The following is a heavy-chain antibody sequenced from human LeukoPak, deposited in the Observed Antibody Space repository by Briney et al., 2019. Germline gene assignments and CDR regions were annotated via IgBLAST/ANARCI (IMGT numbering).Heavy chain of an antibody. D-gene: IGHD5-18*01. CDR2: ISSNGGST. CDR1: GFTFSSYA. J-gene: IGHJ4*02. CDR3: AKDGHDTAMVIPSFDY. Sequence: GGSLRLSCAASGFTFSSYAMHWVCQAPGKGLECVSAISSNGGSTYYANSVKGRFTISRDNSKNTLYLQMGSLRAEDMAVYYCAKDGHDTAMVIPSFDYWGQGTLVTVSS. V-gene: IGHV3-64*01.